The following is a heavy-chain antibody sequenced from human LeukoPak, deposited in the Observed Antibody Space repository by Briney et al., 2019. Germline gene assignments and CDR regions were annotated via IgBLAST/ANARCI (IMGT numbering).Heavy chain of an antibody. CDR2: IHYSGST. J-gene: IGHJ5*02. CDR1: GGSISSGGYY. V-gene: IGHV4-31*03. CDR3: ACGSNNWYNWFDP. D-gene: IGHD1-1*01. Sequence: SETLSLTCTVSGGSISSGGYYWSWIRQHPEKGLEWVGYIHYSGSTYYHPSLKSRVSMSVDTSRNQFSLKLSSVTAADTAVYYCACGSNNWYNWFDPWGQGTLVTVSS.